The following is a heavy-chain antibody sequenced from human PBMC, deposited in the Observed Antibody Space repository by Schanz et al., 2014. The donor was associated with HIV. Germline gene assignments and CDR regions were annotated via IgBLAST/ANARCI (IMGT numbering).Heavy chain of an antibody. CDR2: INIMLGKT. V-gene: IGHV1-69*01. J-gene: IGHJ6*02. CDR3: ARFRTSSSSFYFYYYGLDV. CDR1: GGTIRNLG. Sequence: QVQLVQSGAEVKKPGSSVRVSCKPSGGTIRNLGITWVRQAPGQGLEWMGVINIMLGKTNYAQKFQGRVSMTADQSTSTAYMELNSLRSEDTAVYYCARFRTSSSSFYFYYYGLDVWGQGTTVAVSS. D-gene: IGHD6-6*01.